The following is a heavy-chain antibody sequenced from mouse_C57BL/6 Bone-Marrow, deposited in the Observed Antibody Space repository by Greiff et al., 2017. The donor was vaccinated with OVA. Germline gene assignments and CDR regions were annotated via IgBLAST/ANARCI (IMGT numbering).Heavy chain of an antibody. CDR2: IYPGDGDT. Sequence: VKLQESGPELVKPGASVKISCKASGYAFSSSWMNWVKQRPGKGLEWIGRIYPGDGDTNYNGKFKGKATLTADKSSSTAYMQLSSLTSEDSAVYFCARGRSYYFDYWGQGTTLTVSS. J-gene: IGHJ2*01. CDR1: GYAFSSSW. V-gene: IGHV1-82*01. CDR3: ARGRSYYFDY.